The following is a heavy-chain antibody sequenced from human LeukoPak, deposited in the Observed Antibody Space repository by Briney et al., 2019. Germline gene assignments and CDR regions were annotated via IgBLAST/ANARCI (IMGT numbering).Heavy chain of an antibody. V-gene: IGHV3-48*01. D-gene: IGHD3-22*01. Sequence: PGGSLRLSCAASGFAFSSYSMNWVRQAPGKGLEWVSYITSSSSATYYADSVKGRFTISRDNAKNSLYLQMNSLRAEDTAGYYCARKSGSSGYPFDYWGQGTVVTVSS. CDR1: GFAFSSYS. CDR3: ARKSGSSGYPFDY. CDR2: ITSSSSAT. J-gene: IGHJ4*02.